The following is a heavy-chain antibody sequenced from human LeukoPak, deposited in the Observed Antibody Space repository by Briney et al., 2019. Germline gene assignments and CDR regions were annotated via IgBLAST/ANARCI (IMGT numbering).Heavy chain of an antibody. CDR3: AKDRRNSGYDGFDY. Sequence: GGSLRLSCAASGFTFSSYWMHWVRQAPGKGLVWVSRINTDGSSTSYADSVKGRFTISRDNAKNSLYLQMNSLRAEDTALYYCAKDRRNSGYDGFDYWGQGTLVTVSS. J-gene: IGHJ4*02. V-gene: IGHV3-74*01. CDR2: INTDGSST. CDR1: GFTFSSYW. D-gene: IGHD5-12*01.